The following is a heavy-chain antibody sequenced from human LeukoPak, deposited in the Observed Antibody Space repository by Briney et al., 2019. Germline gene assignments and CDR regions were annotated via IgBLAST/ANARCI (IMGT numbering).Heavy chain of an antibody. CDR1: GYTFTGYY. J-gene: IGHJ3*02. V-gene: IGHV1-2*02. CDR3: AVEMATIIRRNRRSAAFDI. D-gene: IGHD5-24*01. Sequence: ASVKVSCKASGYTFTGYYMHWVRQAPGQGLEWMGWINPNSGGTNYAQKFQGRVTMTRDTSISTAYMELSRLRSDDTAVYYCAVEMATIIRRNRRSAAFDIWGQGTMATVSS. CDR2: INPNSGGT.